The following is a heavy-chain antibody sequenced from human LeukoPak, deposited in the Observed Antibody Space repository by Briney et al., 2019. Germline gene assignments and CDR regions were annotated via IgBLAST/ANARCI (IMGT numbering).Heavy chain of an antibody. J-gene: IGHJ4*02. CDR1: GYTFTGYY. CDR3: ARGSRYCGGDCYLSY. Sequence: ASVKVSCKASGYTFTGYYMHWVRQAPGQGLEWMGWINPNSGGTNYAQKFQGRVTMTRDTSISTAYMELSRLRSDDTAVYYCARGSRYCGGDCYLSYWGQGTLVTVSS. D-gene: IGHD2-21*02. CDR2: INPNSGGT. V-gene: IGHV1-2*02.